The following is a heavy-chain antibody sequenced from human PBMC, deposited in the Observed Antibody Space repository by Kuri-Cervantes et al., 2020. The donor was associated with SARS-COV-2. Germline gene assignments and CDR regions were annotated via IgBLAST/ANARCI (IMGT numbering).Heavy chain of an antibody. V-gene: IGHV1-8*02. Sequence: ASVKVSCKASGYTFTSYGISWVRQAPGQGLEWMGWMNPNSGNTGYAQKFQGRVTMTRNTSISTAYMELSSLRSEDTAVYYRARGRDNWNYWDVWGQGTTVTVSS. CDR2: MNPNSGNT. CDR1: GYTFTSYG. J-gene: IGHJ6*02. CDR3: ARGRDNWNYWDV. D-gene: IGHD1-7*01.